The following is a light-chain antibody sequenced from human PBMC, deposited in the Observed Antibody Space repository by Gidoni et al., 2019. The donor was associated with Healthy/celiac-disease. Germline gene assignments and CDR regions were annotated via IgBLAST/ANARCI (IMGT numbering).Light chain of an antibody. CDR1: KLWDKY. J-gene: IGLJ2*01. V-gene: IGLV3-1*01. CDR2: QDS. Sequence: SYELTQPPSVSVSPGQTASITCSGDKLWDKYACWYQQKPGQSPVLVIYQDSKRPSGLPERFSGSNSGNTATLTISGTQAMDEADYYCQACDSSSVVFGGGTKLTVL. CDR3: QACDSSSVV.